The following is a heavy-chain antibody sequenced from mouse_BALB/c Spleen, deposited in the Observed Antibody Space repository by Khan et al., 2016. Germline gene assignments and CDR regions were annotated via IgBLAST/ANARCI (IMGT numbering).Heavy chain of an antibody. Sequence: QVQLKQSRPGLVAPSQSLSITCTVSGFSLTNSGVHWVRQPPGKGLDWLGVIWAGGSTDYNSAFMSRLSITKDNSQNQVFLKMNSLQTDDTAMYYCARDDQDYDAWFASWGQGTLVTVSA. J-gene: IGHJ3*01. V-gene: IGHV2-9*02. CDR1: GFSLTNSG. CDR3: ARDDQDYDAWFAS. CDR2: IWAGGST. D-gene: IGHD2-4*01.